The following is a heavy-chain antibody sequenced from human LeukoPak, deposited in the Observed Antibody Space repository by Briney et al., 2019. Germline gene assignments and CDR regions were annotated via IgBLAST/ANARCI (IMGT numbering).Heavy chain of an antibody. V-gene: IGHV1-2*06. D-gene: IGHD3-22*01. CDR3: ARGGYYYYDSSGYDY. J-gene: IGHJ4*02. Sequence: ASVKVSCKASGYTFTGYYMHWVRQAPGQGLEWMGRINPNSGGTNYAQKFQGRVTMTRDTSISTAYMELSRLRSDDTAVYYCARGGYYYYDSSGYDYWGQGTLVTVSS. CDR2: INPNSGGT. CDR1: GYTFTGYY.